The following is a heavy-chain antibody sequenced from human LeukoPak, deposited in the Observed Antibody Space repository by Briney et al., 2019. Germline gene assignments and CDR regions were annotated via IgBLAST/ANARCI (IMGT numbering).Heavy chain of an antibody. Sequence: ASVKVSCTASGYTFTDYFMHWVRQAPGQGLEWMGWINPNSGGTNYAQKFQGRVTMTRDTSISTAYMELSRLRSDDTAMFYCAREGTFGGNDYWGQGTLVTVSS. CDR1: GYTFTDYF. V-gene: IGHV1-2*02. J-gene: IGHJ4*02. CDR2: INPNSGGT. D-gene: IGHD3-16*01. CDR3: AREGTFGGNDY.